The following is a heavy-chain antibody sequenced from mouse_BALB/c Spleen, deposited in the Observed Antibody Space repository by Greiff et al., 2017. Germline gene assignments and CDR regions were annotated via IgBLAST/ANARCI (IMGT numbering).Heavy chain of an antibody. CDR2: IWSGGST. V-gene: IGHV2-4-1*01. Sequence: VQLVESGPGLVQPSQSLSITCTVSGFSLTSYGVHWVRQSPGKGLEWLGVIWSGGSTDYNSALKSRLSISKDNSKSQVFLKMNSLQTDDTARYYCARDRYGNYAMDYWGQGTSVTVSS. J-gene: IGHJ4*01. D-gene: IGHD2-10*02. CDR3: ARDRYGNYAMDY. CDR1: GFSLTSYG.